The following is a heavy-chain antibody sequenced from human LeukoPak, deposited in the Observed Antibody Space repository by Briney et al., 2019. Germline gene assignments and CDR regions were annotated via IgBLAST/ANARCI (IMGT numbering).Heavy chain of an antibody. Sequence: GASVKVSCKTSGFTFTTYTMHWVRQAPGQRLEWMGWINAANGNTQYSQKFQGRVTMTRDTSTSTVYMELTSLRSEDTAVYYCARAYYYESRGYYEASDYWGQGTLVTVSS. CDR3: ARAYYYESRGYYEASDY. J-gene: IGHJ4*02. D-gene: IGHD3-22*01. V-gene: IGHV1-3*01. CDR2: INAANGNT. CDR1: GFTFTTYT.